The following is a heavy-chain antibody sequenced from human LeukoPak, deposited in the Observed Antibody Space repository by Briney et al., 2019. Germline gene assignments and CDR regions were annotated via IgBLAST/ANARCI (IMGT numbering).Heavy chain of an antibody. CDR1: GGSISGYS. V-gene: IGHV4-59*01. D-gene: IGHD6-19*01. J-gene: IGHJ4*02. Sequence: SETLSLTCTVSGGSISGYSWSWIRQPPGKGLEWIGYIYYSGSTNYNPSLKSRVTISVDTSESQFSLKLTSVTAADTAVYYCARGNGWYYYWGQGTLVTVSS. CDR2: IYYSGST. CDR3: ARGNGWYYY.